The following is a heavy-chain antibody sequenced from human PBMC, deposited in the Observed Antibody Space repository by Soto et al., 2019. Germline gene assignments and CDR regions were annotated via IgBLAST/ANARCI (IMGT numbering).Heavy chain of an antibody. CDR2: IYWDDDK. CDR1: GFSLSSTRMA. Sequence: QITLKESGPTLVKPTQTLTLTCTFSGFSLSSTRMAVGWIRQPPGKALEWLALIYWDDDKRYSPFLKSRLTITKDTSKTQVVLTMSNMDPVDTARYYCAHIVVAALGYYFDYWGQRTLVSVSS. J-gene: IGHJ4*02. D-gene: IGHD5-12*01. CDR3: AHIVVAALGYYFDY. V-gene: IGHV2-5*02.